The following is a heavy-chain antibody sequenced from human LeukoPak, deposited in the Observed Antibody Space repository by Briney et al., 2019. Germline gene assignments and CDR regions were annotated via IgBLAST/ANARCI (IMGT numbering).Heavy chain of an antibody. CDR3: ARGLVPGFLDY. Sequence: GGSLRLSCAASGFTFSSYWMHWVRQGPGKGLVWVSRINSDGSSTGYADSVKGRFTISRDNAKNTLYLQMNSLRAEDTAVYYCARGLVPGFLDYWGQGNPVTVSS. V-gene: IGHV3-74*01. D-gene: IGHD4-11*01. CDR1: GFTFSSYW. J-gene: IGHJ4*02. CDR2: INSDGSST.